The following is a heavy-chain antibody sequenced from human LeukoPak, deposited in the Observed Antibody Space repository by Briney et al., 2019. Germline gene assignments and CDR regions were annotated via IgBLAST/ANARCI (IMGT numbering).Heavy chain of an antibody. CDR3: ARDRGIAHCGGDCYAGAFDI. D-gene: IGHD2-21*01. CDR1: EYTFTGYY. V-gene: IGHV1-2*02. Sequence: ASVKVSCKASEYTFTGYYIHWVRQAPGQGLEWMGWINPNSGGTNYAQKFQGRVTMTRDTSISTAYMELSRLRSDDTAVYYCARDRGIAHCGGDCYAGAFDIRGQGTMVTVSS. CDR2: INPNSGGT. J-gene: IGHJ3*02.